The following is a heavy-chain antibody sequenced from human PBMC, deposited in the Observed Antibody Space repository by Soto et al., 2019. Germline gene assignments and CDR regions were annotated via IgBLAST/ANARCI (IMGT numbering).Heavy chain of an antibody. V-gene: IGHV4-4*02. J-gene: IGHJ3*02. CDR2: IYHSGST. D-gene: IGHD2-2*01. Sequence: TETLSRTCAVAGGSIIRSNCWRRVPYPPGKGLEWIGEIYHSGSTNYNPSLKSRVTISVDKSKNQFSLKLSSVTAADTAVYYCARSTPGVVTAAMLGDFDIWGQGTMVS. CDR1: GGSIIRSNC. CDR3: ARSTPGVVTAAMLGDFDI.